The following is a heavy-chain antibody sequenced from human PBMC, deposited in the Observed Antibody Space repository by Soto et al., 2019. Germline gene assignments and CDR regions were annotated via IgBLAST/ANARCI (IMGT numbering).Heavy chain of an antibody. CDR3: VRLYDGITNGMDV. Sequence: EVQLEESGGGLVKPGGSLRLSCSASGFTFRRYDMNWVRQAPGKGLEWVSSISSISISIHYGDSVKGRFTISRDNARNALYLQMNSLRAEDTAVYFCVRLYDGITNGMDVWGQGTTVTVS. D-gene: IGHD1-20*01. CDR1: GFTFRRYD. V-gene: IGHV3-21*01. CDR2: ISSISISI. J-gene: IGHJ6*02.